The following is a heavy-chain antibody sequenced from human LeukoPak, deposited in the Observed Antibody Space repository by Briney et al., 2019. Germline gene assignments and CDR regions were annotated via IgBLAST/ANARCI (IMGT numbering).Heavy chain of an antibody. J-gene: IGHJ4*02. Sequence: GSLRLSCAASGFTFSTYWINWVRQAPGKGLEWVAVINQDGSEKYYVDSVKGRFTISRDNAKNSLYLQMNSLRAEDTAVYYCARDFRNAGDYWGQGTLVTVSS. V-gene: IGHV3-7*01. CDR3: ARDFRNAGDY. CDR2: INQDGSEK. CDR1: GFTFSTYW. D-gene: IGHD1-14*01.